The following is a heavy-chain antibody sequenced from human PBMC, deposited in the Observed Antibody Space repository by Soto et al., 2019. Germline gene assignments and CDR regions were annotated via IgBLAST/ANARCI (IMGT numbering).Heavy chain of an antibody. D-gene: IGHD3-10*01. CDR2: IYYSRST. CDR3: ARDRYYGSGSYYSNAFDI. V-gene: IGHV4-59*01. J-gene: IGHJ3*02. CDR1: GGSISSYY. Sequence: QVQLQESGPGLVKPSETLSLTCTVSGGSISSYYWSWIRQPPGKGLEWIGYIYYSRSTNYNPSLKSRVTISVDTSKNQFSLKLSSVTAADTAVYYCARDRYYGSGSYYSNAFDIWGQGTMVTVSS.